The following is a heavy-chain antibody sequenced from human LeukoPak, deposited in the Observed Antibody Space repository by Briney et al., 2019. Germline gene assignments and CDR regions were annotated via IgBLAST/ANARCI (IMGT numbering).Heavy chain of an antibody. Sequence: PGGSLRLSCAASGFTFSSYSMNWVRQAPGKGLEWVSSISSSSSYIYYADSVKGRFTISRDNSKNTLYLQMNSLRAEDTAVYYCAKEYCGGDCYENFDYWGQGTLVTVSS. V-gene: IGHV3-21*01. CDR2: ISSSSSYI. D-gene: IGHD2-21*02. CDR3: AKEYCGGDCYENFDY. J-gene: IGHJ4*02. CDR1: GFTFSSYS.